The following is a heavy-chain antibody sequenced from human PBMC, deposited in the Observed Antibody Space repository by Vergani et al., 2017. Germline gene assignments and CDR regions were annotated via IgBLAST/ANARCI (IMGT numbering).Heavy chain of an antibody. V-gene: IGHV7-4-1*02. Sequence: QVQLVQSGSELKKPGASVKVSCKASGYTFTSYAMNWVRQAPGQGLEWMGRINTNTGNPTYAQGFTGRFVFSLDTSVSTAYLQISSLKAEDTAVYYCARDTSTVYSYQLPNDYYYGMDVWGQGTTVTVSS. CDR1: GYTFTSYA. D-gene: IGHD2-2*01. CDR2: INTNTGNP. J-gene: IGHJ6*02. CDR3: ARDTSTVYSYQLPNDYYYGMDV.